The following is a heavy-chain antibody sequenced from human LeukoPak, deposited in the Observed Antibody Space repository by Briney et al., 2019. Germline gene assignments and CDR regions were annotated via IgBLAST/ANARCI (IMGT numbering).Heavy chain of an antibody. CDR2: IKQDGSEK. CDR1: GFTFSSYW. CDR3: ARVLSGSWDWFDP. Sequence: PGGSLRLSCAASGFTFSSYWMSWVRQAPGKGLEWVANIKQDGSEKYYVDSVKGLFTISRDNAKNTVYLQMNSLRAEDTAVYYCARVLSGSWDWFDPWGQGTLVTVSS. J-gene: IGHJ5*02. V-gene: IGHV3-7*01. D-gene: IGHD3-22*01.